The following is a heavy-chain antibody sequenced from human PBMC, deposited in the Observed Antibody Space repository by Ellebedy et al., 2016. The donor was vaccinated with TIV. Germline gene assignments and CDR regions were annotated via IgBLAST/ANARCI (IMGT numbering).Heavy chain of an antibody. CDR1: GGSISSYY. V-gene: IGHV4-59*01. Sequence: MPGGSLRLSCSVSGGSISSYYWSWIRQPPGKGLEWIGHIYYSGSTNYNPSLKSRVTISVDTSKNQFSLKLSSVTAADTAVFYCASGFSYGLLDYWGQGTLVAVSS. J-gene: IGHJ4*02. CDR2: IYYSGST. CDR3: ASGFSYGLLDY. D-gene: IGHD5-18*01.